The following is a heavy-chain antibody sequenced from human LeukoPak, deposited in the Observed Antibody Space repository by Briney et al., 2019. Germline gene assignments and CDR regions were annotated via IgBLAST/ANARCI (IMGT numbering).Heavy chain of an antibody. CDR2: MNPNSGNT. CDR3: ATGFRSGNLFDY. D-gene: IGHD3-10*01. Sequence: ASVKVPCKASGYTFTSYDINWVRQATGQGLEWMGWMNPNSGNTGYAQKFQGRVTMTEDTSTDTAYMELSSLRSEDTAVYYCATGFRSGNLFDYWGQGTLVTVSS. V-gene: IGHV1-8*01. J-gene: IGHJ4*02. CDR1: GYTFTSYD.